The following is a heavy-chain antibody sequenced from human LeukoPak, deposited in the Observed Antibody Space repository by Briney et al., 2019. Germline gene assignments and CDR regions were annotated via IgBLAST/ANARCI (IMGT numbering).Heavy chain of an antibody. J-gene: IGHJ3*02. CDR2: INTNTRSP. V-gene: IGHV7-4-1*02. Sequence: RASVKVSCKASGYTFTKCAMNWVRQAPGQGLEWMGWINTNTRSPTYAQGFTGRFVFSLDTSVSTAYLQISSLKAEDTAVYYCARGCFDSRWASDIWGQGTMVTVSS. CDR3: ARGCFDSRWASDI. CDR1: GYTFTKCA. D-gene: IGHD3-9*01.